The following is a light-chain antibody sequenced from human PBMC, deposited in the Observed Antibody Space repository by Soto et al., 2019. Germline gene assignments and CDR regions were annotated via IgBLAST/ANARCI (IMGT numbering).Light chain of an antibody. V-gene: IGLV2-8*01. CDR2: EVT. J-gene: IGLJ1*01. CDR1: TSDIGAYNY. Sequence: QSALTQPHSASGSPGQSVTISCTGTTSDIGAYNYVSWYQQRPGKAPKLIIYEVTRRPSGVPDRIFGSKSYTTASLTVSGLQAEDEADYYCSSFAGTNSFVFGTGTKLTVL. CDR3: SSFAGTNSFV.